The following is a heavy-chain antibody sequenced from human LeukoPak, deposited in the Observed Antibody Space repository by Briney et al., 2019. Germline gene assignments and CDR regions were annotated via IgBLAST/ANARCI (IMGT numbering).Heavy chain of an antibody. CDR3: ARILDCSSSSCSYGMDV. CDR1: GGSMSSYY. CDR2: IFYSGST. V-gene: IGHV4-59*08. D-gene: IGHD2-15*01. J-gene: IGHJ6*02. Sequence: SETLSLTCAVSGGSMSSYYWSWIRQPPGKGLEWFGYIFYSGSTNYNPSLKSRVTISVDTSKNQFSLKLSSVTAADTAVYYCARILDCSSSSCSYGMDVWGQGTTVTVPS.